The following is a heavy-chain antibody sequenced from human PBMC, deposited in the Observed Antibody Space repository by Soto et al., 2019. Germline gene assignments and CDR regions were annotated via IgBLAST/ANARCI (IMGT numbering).Heavy chain of an antibody. CDR2: IKSKTDGGTT. V-gene: IGHV3-15*07. CDR1: GFTFSNAW. D-gene: IGHD3-22*01. J-gene: IGHJ4*02. CDR3: TPHRYYYDSSGYLRSAQGAD. Sequence: GGSLRLSCAASGFTFSNAWMNWVRQAPGKGLEWVGRIKSKTDGGTTDYAAPVKGRFTISRDDSKNTLYLQMNSLKTDDTAVYYCTPHRYYYDSSGYLRSAQGADWGQGTLVTVSS.